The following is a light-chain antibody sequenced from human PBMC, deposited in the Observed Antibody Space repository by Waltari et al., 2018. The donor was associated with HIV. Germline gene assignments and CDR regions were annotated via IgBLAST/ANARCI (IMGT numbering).Light chain of an antibody. CDR2: RNN. CDR1: SSNIGTNY. V-gene: IGLV1-47*01. Sequence: QSVLTQPPSASGTPGQSVTISCSGTSSNIGTNYVYWYQQFPGTAPKLLIYRNNKRPSGVPDRCSGSKAGTSASLAISGLRSDDEADYYCAAWDDTLTVVFGGGTKLTVL. CDR3: AAWDDTLTVV. J-gene: IGLJ2*01.